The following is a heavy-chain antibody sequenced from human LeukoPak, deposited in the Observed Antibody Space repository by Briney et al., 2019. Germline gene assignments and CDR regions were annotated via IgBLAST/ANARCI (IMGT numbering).Heavy chain of an antibody. J-gene: IGHJ4*02. D-gene: IGHD3-10*01. V-gene: IGHV4-38-2*02. CDR2: IYHSGST. CDR1: GYSISSGYY. Sequence: MSSETLSLTCTVSGYSISSGYYWGWIRQPPGKGLEWIGSIYHSGSTYYNPSLKSRVTISVDTSKNQFSLKLSSVTAADTAVYYCARSFYYGSGSGYYFDYWGQGTLVTVSS. CDR3: ARSFYYGSGSGYYFDY.